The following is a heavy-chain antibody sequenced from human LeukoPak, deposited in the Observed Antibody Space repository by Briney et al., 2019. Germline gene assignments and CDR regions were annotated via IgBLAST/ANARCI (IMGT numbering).Heavy chain of an antibody. CDR3: ARSREYYDFWSGLNWFDP. J-gene: IGHJ5*02. CDR2: IYYSGST. CDR1: GGSISSYY. Sequence: SETLSLTCTVSGGSISSYYWSWIRQPPGKGLEWIGYIYYSGSTNYNPSLKSRVTISVDTSKNQFSLKLSSVTAADTAVYYCARSREYYDFWSGLNWFDPWGQGTLVTVSS. V-gene: IGHV4-59*01. D-gene: IGHD3-3*01.